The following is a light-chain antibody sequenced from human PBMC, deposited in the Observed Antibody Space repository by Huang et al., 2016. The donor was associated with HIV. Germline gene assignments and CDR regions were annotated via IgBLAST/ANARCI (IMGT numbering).Light chain of an antibody. Sequence: EIIMTQSPATLSLSPGEGASLSCRANQSVATNLAWYLHRPGQRPRILIFGVSTRASGLPGRFSGSGSGTQFTLTVSGLQSEDFAVYYCQQYHNWPYTFGQGTKLEI. CDR1: QSVATN. J-gene: IGKJ2*01. CDR3: QQYHNWPYT. CDR2: GVS. V-gene: IGKV3-15*01.